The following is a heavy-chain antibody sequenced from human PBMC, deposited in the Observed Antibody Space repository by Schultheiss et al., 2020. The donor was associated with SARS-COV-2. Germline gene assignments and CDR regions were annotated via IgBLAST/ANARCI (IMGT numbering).Heavy chain of an antibody. J-gene: IGHJ3*02. CDR3: ANGRGSKRRNYYDSSGDAFDI. Sequence: GGSLRLSCAASGFTFSSYGMHWVRQAPGKGLEWVAVIWYDGSNKYYADSVKGRFTISRDNSKNTLYLQMNSLRAEDTAVYYCANGRGSKRRNYYDSSGDAFDIWGQGTTVTVSS. CDR1: GFTFSSYG. D-gene: IGHD3-22*01. V-gene: IGHV3-33*06. CDR2: IWYDGSNK.